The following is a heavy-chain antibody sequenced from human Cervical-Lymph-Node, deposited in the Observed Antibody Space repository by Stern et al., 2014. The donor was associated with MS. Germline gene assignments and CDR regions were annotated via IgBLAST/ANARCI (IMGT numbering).Heavy chain of an antibody. V-gene: IGHV3-23*01. CDR1: GFTFSSYA. D-gene: IGHD6-13*01. CDR2: ISSSGGST. CDR3: AKCVAAAGYYYGMDV. Sequence: EVQLLESGGGLVQPGGSLRLSCAASGFTFSSYAMSWVRQAPGKGLEWVSAISSSGGSTYYADSVKGRFPISRDNSKNTLYLQMNSLRAEDTAVYYCAKCVAAAGYYYGMDVWGQGTTVTVSS. J-gene: IGHJ6*02.